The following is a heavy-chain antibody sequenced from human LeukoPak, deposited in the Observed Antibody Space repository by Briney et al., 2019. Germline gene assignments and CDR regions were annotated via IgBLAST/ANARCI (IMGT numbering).Heavy chain of an antibody. CDR3: AQGGSGSFPKWFDP. D-gene: IGHD1-26*01. CDR2: IRDDGSNK. CDR1: GFTFSSYG. Sequence: GGSLRLSCAASGFTFSSYGMHWVRQAPGKGLEWVAFIRDDGSNKYYAGSVKGRFTISRDNSRNTLYLHMNSLRAEDTAVYYCAQGGSGSFPKWFDPWGQGTLVTVSS. V-gene: IGHV3-30*02. J-gene: IGHJ5*02.